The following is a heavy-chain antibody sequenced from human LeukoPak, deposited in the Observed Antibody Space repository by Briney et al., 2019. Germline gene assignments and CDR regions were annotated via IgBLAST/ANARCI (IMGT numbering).Heavy chain of an antibody. D-gene: IGHD3-3*01. CDR2: IIPIFGTA. J-gene: IGHJ5*02. V-gene: IGHV1-69*05. CDR3: ARGYDFWSGYSNWFDP. Sequence: ASVKVSCKASGGIFSSYAISWVRQAPGQGLEWMGGIIPIFGTANYAQKFQGRVTITTDESTSTAYMELSSLRSEDTAVYYCARGYDFWSGYSNWFDPWGQGTLVTVSS. CDR1: GGIFSSYA.